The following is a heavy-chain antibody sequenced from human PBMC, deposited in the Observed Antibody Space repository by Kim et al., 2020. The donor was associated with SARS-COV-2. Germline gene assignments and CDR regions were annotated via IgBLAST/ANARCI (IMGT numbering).Heavy chain of an antibody. Sequence: ANPGKGRVTISRDNSKNTRYLQMNSLGAEDTAVYYCARGGGGSYYGGYDYWGQGTLVTVSS. V-gene: IGHV3-30*01. D-gene: IGHD1-26*01. CDR3: ARGGGGSYYGGYDY. J-gene: IGHJ4*02.